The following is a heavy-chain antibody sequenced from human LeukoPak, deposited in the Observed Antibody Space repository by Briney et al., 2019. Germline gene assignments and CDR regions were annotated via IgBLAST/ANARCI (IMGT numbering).Heavy chain of an antibody. J-gene: IGHJ4*02. CDR2: IHYDGNSE. Sequence: GGSLRLSCVASGFVFSSFGMHWGRQAPGKGLEWVAFIHYDGNSEYYADSVEGRFTISRDNSKNTLYLQMNSLRPEDTAVYSSAKDGLCTDGVCYIGAPWDYWGQGTLVTVSS. D-gene: IGHD2-8*01. CDR1: GFVFSSFG. CDR3: AKDGLCTDGVCYIGAPWDY. V-gene: IGHV3-30*02.